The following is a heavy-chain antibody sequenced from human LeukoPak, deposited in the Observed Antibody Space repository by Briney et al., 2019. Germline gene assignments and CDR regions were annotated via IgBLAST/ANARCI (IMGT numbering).Heavy chain of an antibody. CDR2: INEDGSST. CDR3: TTDTFGARDS. V-gene: IGHV3-74*01. CDR1: GYTFSRYW. Sequence: RGSLRLSCAASGYTFSRYWMHWVRQGPGKGLVWVSRINEDGSSTSYAESVRGRFTISRDNAKNTLYPQMNSLRAEDAAVYYCTTDTFGARDSWGQGTLVTVSS. J-gene: IGHJ4*02. D-gene: IGHD3-10*01.